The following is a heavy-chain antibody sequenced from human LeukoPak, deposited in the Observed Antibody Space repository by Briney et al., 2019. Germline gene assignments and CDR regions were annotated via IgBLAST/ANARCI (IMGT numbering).Heavy chain of an antibody. J-gene: IGHJ6*02. CDR1: GFTVSSNY. Sequence: GGSLRLSCAAYGFTVSSNYMSWVRQAPGKGLEWVSVIYSGGSTYYADSVKGRFTISRDNSKITLYLQMNSLRAEDTAVYYCARHSYGSGSYYNVPYYYYGMDVWGQGTTVTVSS. V-gene: IGHV3-53*01. CDR3: ARHSYGSGSYYNVPYYYYGMDV. D-gene: IGHD3-10*01. CDR2: IYSGGST.